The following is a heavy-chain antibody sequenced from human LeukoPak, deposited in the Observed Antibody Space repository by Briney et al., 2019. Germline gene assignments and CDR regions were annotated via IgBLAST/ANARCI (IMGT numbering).Heavy chain of an antibody. CDR1: GVAVSGYW. Sequence: GGSLRLSCAAFGVAVSGYWMNWVRQAPGKGLVWVARINSDGSSTSHADSVKGRFTISRDNAKNTLYLQMNNLRVDDTAVYYCARDPKYGDLDYWGLGTLVTVSS. V-gene: IGHV3-74*01. CDR2: INSDGSST. D-gene: IGHD4-17*01. J-gene: IGHJ4*02. CDR3: ARDPKYGDLDY.